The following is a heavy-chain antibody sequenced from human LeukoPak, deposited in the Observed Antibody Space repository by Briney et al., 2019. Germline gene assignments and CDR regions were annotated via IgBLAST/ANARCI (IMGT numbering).Heavy chain of an antibody. Sequence: PGGSLRLSCAASGFTFSNAWMNWVRQAPGKGLEWVGRIKTKTDGGTTDYAAPVKGRFTISRDDSKNTLYLEMNSLKTEDTAVYYCTPRNYYNSSGYYPRPDYWGQGTLATVSS. CDR1: GFTFSNAW. V-gene: IGHV3-15*07. CDR2: IKTKTDGGTT. J-gene: IGHJ4*02. D-gene: IGHD3-22*01. CDR3: TPRNYYNSSGYYPRPDY.